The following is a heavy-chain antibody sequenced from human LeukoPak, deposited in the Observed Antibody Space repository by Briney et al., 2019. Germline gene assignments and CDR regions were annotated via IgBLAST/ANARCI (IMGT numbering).Heavy chain of an antibody. CDR1: GFTFSSYW. Sequence: GGSLRLSCAASGFTFSSYWMSGLRQAPGKGLEGVANIKQDGSEKYYVDSVKGRFTISRDNAKNSLYLQMNTLRAEDSTVYNCATVSRRQTMLRGVITGEYYFDYWGQGTLVSVSS. CDR3: ATVSRRQTMLRGVITGEYYFDY. J-gene: IGHJ4*02. V-gene: IGHV3-7*01. CDR2: IKQDGSEK. D-gene: IGHD3-10*01.